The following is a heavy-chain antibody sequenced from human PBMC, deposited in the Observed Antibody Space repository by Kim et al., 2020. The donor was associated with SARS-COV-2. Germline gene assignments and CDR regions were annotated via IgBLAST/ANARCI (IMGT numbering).Heavy chain of an antibody. D-gene: IGHD1-1*01. V-gene: IGHV3-48*03. CDR2: INSRGTTM. J-gene: IGHJ4*02. CDR1: RFIFGNYE. Sequence: GGSLRLSCAASRFIFGNYEMTWVRQAPGKGLEWIAYINSRGTTMNDADSVKGRFTISRDNARSSLYLQMNSLRVEDTAVYYCARVLWGLDGTPLDYWGQGILVSVSS. CDR3: ARVLWGLDGTPLDY.